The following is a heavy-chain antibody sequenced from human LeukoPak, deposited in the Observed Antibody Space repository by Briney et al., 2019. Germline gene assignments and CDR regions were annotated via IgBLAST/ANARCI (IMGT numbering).Heavy chain of an antibody. CDR1: GFTVSSNY. D-gene: IGHD1-26*01. Sequence: GGSLRLSCAASGFTVSSNYMNWVRQAPGKGLEWVSVIYSGGSTYYADSVKGRFTISRDNGKNSLYLEMNSLRAEDTAMYYCARSMRRGSYDSWGQGALVTVSS. J-gene: IGHJ4*02. V-gene: IGHV3-53*01. CDR3: ARSMRRGSYDS. CDR2: IYSGGST.